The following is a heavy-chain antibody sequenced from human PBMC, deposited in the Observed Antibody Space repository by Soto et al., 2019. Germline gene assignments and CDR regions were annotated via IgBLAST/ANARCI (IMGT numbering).Heavy chain of an antibody. CDR2: INPSGGST. J-gene: IGHJ4*02. CDR1: GYTFTSYY. CDR3: AGDARGYCSSTSCYIRVPLQL. Sequence: ASVKVSCKASGYTFTSYYMHWVRQAPGQGLEWMGIINPSGGSTSYAQKFQGRVTMTRDTSTSTVYMELSSLRSEDTAVYYCAGDARGYCSSTSCYIRVPLQLWGQGTLVTVSS. D-gene: IGHD2-2*02. V-gene: IGHV1-46*01.